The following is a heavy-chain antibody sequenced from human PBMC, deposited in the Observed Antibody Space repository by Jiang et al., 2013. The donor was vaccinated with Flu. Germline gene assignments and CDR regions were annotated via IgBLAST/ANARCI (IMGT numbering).Heavy chain of an antibody. CDR2: ISTGGATT. CDR3: AKGFTSNWPYYFDF. CDR1: GFTFSSYA. Sequence: VQLVESGGGLVQPGGSLTLSCAASGFTFSSYAMSWVRQAPGKGLEWVSDISTGGATTYYADSVRGRFTISRDNSKNTLYLQMNSLRADDTAEYYCAKGFTSNWPYYFDFWDQGTLVTV. V-gene: IGHV3-23*04. D-gene: IGHD4-11*01. J-gene: IGHJ4*02.